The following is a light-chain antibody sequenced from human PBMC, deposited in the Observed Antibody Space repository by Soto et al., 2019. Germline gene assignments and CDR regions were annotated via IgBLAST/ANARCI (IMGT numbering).Light chain of an antibody. CDR3: CSYAGSSTWV. Sequence: QSALTQPASLSGSPGKSITISCTGTSSDVGSYNLVSWYQQHPGKAPKLMIYEGSKRPSGVSNRFSGSKSGNTAYLTISGLQAEDEADYYGCSYAGSSTWVFGGGTKLTVL. CDR2: EGS. V-gene: IGLV2-23*01. J-gene: IGLJ3*02. CDR1: SSDVGSYNL.